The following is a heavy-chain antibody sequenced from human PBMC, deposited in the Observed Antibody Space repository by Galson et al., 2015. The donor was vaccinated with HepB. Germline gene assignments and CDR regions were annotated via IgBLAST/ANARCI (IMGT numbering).Heavy chain of an antibody. Sequence: SVKVSCKASGYTFTSYGISWVRQAPGQGLEWMGWISAYNGNTNYAQKLQGRVTMTTDTSTSTAYMELRSLRSDDTAVYYCAREPTFNYYDSSGYVAWFDPWGQGTLVTVSS. V-gene: IGHV1-18*04. D-gene: IGHD3-22*01. CDR3: AREPTFNYYDSSGYVAWFDP. J-gene: IGHJ5*02. CDR1: GYTFTSYG. CDR2: ISAYNGNT.